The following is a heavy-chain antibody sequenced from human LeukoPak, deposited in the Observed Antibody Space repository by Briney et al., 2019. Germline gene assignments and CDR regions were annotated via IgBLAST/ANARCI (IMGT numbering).Heavy chain of an antibody. J-gene: IGHJ4*02. CDR2: ISSSGSTI. D-gene: IGHD4-11*01. CDR1: GFTFSSYE. Sequence: GGSLRLSCAASGFTFSSYEMNWVRQAPGKGLEWVSYISSSGSTIYYADSVKGRFTISRDNAKNSLYLQMNSLRAEGTAVYYCARAVDDYSNYGIRDDTFDYWGQGTLVTVSS. CDR3: ARAVDDYSNYGIRDDTFDY. V-gene: IGHV3-48*03.